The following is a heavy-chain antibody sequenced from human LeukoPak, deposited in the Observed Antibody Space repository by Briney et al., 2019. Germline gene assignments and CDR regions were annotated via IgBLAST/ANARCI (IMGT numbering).Heavy chain of an antibody. CDR2: ISAYNGNT. Sequence: ASVKVSCKASGYTFTSYGISWVRQAPGQGLEWMGWISAYNGNTNYAQKLQGRVTMTTDTSTSTAYMELRSLRSDDTAVYCCARDGYCINGVCYIPSWGQGTLVTVSS. V-gene: IGHV1-18*01. CDR1: GYTFTSYG. J-gene: IGHJ5*02. D-gene: IGHD2-8*01. CDR3: ARDGYCINGVCYIPS.